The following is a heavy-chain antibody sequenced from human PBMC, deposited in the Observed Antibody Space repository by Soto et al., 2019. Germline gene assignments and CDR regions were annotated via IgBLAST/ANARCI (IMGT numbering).Heavy chain of an antibody. V-gene: IGHV1-8*01. CDR1: GYTLTSYD. D-gene: IGHD2-15*01. Sequence: ASVKVSCKASGYTLTSYDINWVRQATGQGLEWMGWMNPNSGNTGYAQKFQGRVTMTRNTSISTAYMELSSLRSEDTAVYYCARRRIGGKRFDYWGQGTLVTVSS. CDR2: MNPNSGNT. J-gene: IGHJ4*02. CDR3: ARRRIGGKRFDY.